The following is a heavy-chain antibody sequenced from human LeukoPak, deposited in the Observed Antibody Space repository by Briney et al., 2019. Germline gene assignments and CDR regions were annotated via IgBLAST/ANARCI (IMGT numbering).Heavy chain of an antibody. CDR3: ARQGGYSGYDIDY. CDR2: IYYSGST. CDR1: GGSISSYY. J-gene: IGHJ4*02. D-gene: IGHD5-12*01. V-gene: IGHV4-59*08. Sequence: SETLSITCTVSGGSISSYYWSWIRQPPGKGLEWIGYIYYSGSTNYNPSLKSRVTISVDTSKNQFSLKLSSVTAADTAVYYCARQGGYSGYDIDYWGQGTLVTVSS.